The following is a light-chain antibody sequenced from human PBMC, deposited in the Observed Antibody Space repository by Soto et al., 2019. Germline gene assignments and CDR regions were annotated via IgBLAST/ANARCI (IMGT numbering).Light chain of an antibody. CDR2: GAS. CDR1: QSVSSN. J-gene: IGKJ1*01. V-gene: IGKV3-15*01. Sequence: EIVMTQSPATLSVSPGERATLSCRASQSVSSNLAWYQQKPGQAPRLLIYGASTRATGIPARLSGSRSGTEFTLILSSLQSEDFAVYYCQQYNNWPRTFGQGTKVEIQ. CDR3: QQYNNWPRT.